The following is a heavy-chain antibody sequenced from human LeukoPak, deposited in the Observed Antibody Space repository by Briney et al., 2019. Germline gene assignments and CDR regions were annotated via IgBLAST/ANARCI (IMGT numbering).Heavy chain of an antibody. Sequence: DPSETLSLTCTVSGGSISSGGYYWSWIRQPPGKGLEWIGYIYHSGSTYYNPSLKSRVTISVDRSKNQFSLKLSSVTAADTAVYYCARRRIQLGFDPWGQGTLVTVSS. CDR3: ARRRIQLGFDP. V-gene: IGHV4-30-2*01. D-gene: IGHD5-18*01. CDR2: IYHSGST. CDR1: GGSISSGGYY. J-gene: IGHJ5*02.